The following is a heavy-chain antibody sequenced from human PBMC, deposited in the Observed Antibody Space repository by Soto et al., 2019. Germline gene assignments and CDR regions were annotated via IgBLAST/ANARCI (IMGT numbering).Heavy chain of an antibody. D-gene: IGHD4-4*01. CDR1: GFTFKSYA. V-gene: IGHV3-23*01. Sequence: GGSLRLSCAASGFTFKSYAVSWVRQAPGKGLEWVSVITGSGDSTYYADSVKGRFTISRDNSKNTLYLQMNSLRAEDTAVYYCAKELRHDYNGAYFAHWGQGTLVTVSS. CDR2: ITGSGDST. CDR3: AKELRHDYNGAYFAH. J-gene: IGHJ4*02.